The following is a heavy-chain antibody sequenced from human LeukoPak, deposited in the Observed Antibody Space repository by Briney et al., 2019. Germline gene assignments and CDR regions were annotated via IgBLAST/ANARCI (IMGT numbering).Heavy chain of an antibody. V-gene: IGHV4-34*01. D-gene: IGHD1-26*01. CDR1: GGSFSGYY. Sequence: NPSETLSLTCAVYGGSFSGYYWSWIRQPPGKGLEWIGEINHSGSTNYNPSLKSRVTISVDTSKNQFSLKLSSVTAADTAVYYCARIEYSGPLDYWGQGTLVIVSS. J-gene: IGHJ4*02. CDR3: ARIEYSGPLDY. CDR2: INHSGST.